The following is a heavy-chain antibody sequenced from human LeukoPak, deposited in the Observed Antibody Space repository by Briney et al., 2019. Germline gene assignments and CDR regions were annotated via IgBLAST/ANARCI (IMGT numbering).Heavy chain of an antibody. CDR1: GYTFTGYY. CDR3: ARMYGIAVAAPIDY. J-gene: IGHJ4*02. Sequence: ASVKVSCKASGYTFTGYYMHWVRQAPGQGLEWMGWINPNSGGTNYAQKFQGRVTMTRDTSISTAYMELSRLRSDDTAVYYCARMYGIAVAAPIDYWGQGTLVTVSS. CDR2: INPNSGGT. D-gene: IGHD6-19*01. V-gene: IGHV1-2*02.